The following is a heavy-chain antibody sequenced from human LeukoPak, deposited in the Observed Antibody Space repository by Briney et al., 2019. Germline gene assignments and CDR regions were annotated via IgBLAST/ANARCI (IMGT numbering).Heavy chain of an antibody. Sequence: GGSLRLSCAASGFTFSSYWMSWVRQAPGKGLEWVANIKQDGSEKDYVDSVKGRFTISRDNAKNSLYLQMNSLRAEDTAVYYCARDRPRYYDFWSGYSYFDYWGQGTLVTVSS. V-gene: IGHV3-7*01. CDR2: IKQDGSEK. J-gene: IGHJ4*02. CDR3: ARDRPRYYDFWSGYSYFDY. CDR1: GFTFSSYW. D-gene: IGHD3-3*01.